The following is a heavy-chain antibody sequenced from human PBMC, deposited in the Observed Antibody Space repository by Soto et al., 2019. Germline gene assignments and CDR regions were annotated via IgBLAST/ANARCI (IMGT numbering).Heavy chain of an antibody. CDR3: ATVHTYYYDRSGYANAFDM. V-gene: IGHV4-30-4*01. Sequence: PSETLSLTCTVSGGSISGGDYYWSWIRQPPGKGLEWIGYIYYSGSTYHNPSLKSRINISVDTSKNQFSLKLSSVTAADTAVYYCATVHTYYYDRSGYANAFDMWGQGTMVTV. J-gene: IGHJ3*02. D-gene: IGHD3-22*01. CDR2: IYYSGST. CDR1: GGSISGGDYY.